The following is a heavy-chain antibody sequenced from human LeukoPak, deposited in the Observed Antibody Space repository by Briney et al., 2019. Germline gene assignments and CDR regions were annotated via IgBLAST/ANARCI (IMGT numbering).Heavy chain of an antibody. CDR1: GFKFTNYA. D-gene: IGHD6-25*01. Sequence: GGSLRLSCAASGFKFTNYAMHWVRQAPGKGLEWVSSISSSSSYIYYADSVKGRFTISRDNAKNSLYLQMNSLRAEDTAVYYCARESGAFDIWGQGTMVTVSS. V-gene: IGHV3-21*01. CDR2: ISSSSSYI. J-gene: IGHJ3*02. CDR3: ARESGAFDI.